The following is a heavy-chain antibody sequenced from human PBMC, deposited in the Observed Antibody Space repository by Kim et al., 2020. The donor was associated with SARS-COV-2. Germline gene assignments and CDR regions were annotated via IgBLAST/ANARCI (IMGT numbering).Heavy chain of an antibody. CDR1: GFTFSSYG. CDR2: IWYDGSNK. V-gene: IGHV3-33*01. D-gene: IGHD1-26*01. Sequence: GGSLRLSCAASGFTFSSYGMHWVHQAPGKGLEWVAVIWYDGSNKYYADSVKGRFTISRDNSKNTLYLQMNSLRAEDTAVYYCARDLLVGATSYGMDVWGQGTTVTVSS. CDR3: ARDLLVGATSYGMDV. J-gene: IGHJ6*02.